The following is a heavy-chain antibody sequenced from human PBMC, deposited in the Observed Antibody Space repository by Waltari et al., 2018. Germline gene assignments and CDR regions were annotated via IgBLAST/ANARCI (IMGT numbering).Heavy chain of an antibody. CDR2: FDPEDGET. CDR1: GYTLTALS. J-gene: IGHJ5*02. V-gene: IGHV1-24*01. CDR3: ATTKQIYDFWSGYYVRNNWFDP. D-gene: IGHD3-3*01. Sequence: QVQLVQSGAEVKKPGASVKVSCKVSGYTLTALSMHWVRHAPGNGLEWMGGFDPEDGETIYAQKFQGRVTMTEDTSTDTAYMELSSLRSEDTAVYYCATTKQIYDFWSGYYVRNNWFDPWGQGTLVTVSS.